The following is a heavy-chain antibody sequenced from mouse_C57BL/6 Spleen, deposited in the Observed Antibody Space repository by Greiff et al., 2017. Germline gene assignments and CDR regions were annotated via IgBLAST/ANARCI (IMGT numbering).Heavy chain of an antibody. Sequence: EVQLQQSGPVLVKPGPSVKISCKASGFTFTDYYMHWVKQSHGKSLEWIGLVYPYNGGTSYNQKFKGKVTVTVDTSSSTAYMELNSLTSEDSAVYYCASSYYYGSSYYYAMDYWGQGTSVTVSS. CDR2: VYPYNGGT. D-gene: IGHD1-1*01. V-gene: IGHV1-36*01. CDR3: ASSYYYGSSYYYAMDY. CDR1: GFTFTDYY. J-gene: IGHJ4*01.